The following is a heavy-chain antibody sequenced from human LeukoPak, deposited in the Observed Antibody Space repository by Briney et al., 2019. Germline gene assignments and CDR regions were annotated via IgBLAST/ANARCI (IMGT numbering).Heavy chain of an antibody. V-gene: IGHV3-23*01. CDR1: GFTFSDYA. CDR2: IRGGGHGP. D-gene: IGHD4-17*01. Sequence: GGSLRLSCTASGFTFSDYAMRWVRQSPGKGPEWVAAIRGGGHGPFYADSVRGRFTISRDNSKYTLFLQMDSLRAEDTAVYYCARDPTGDYVGAFDMWGPGTMVTV. CDR3: ARDPTGDYVGAFDM. J-gene: IGHJ3*02.